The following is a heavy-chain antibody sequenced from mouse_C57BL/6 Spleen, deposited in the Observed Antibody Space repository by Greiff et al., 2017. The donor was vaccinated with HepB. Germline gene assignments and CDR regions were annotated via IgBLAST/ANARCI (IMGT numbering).Heavy chain of an antibody. CDR1: GFTFSDYY. V-gene: IGHV5-12*01. CDR2: ISNGGGST. D-gene: IGHD2-3*01. J-gene: IGHJ4*01. Sequence: EVKVVESGGGLVQPGGSLKLSCAASGFTFSDYYMYWVRQTPEKRLEWVAYISNGGGSTYYPDTVKGRFTISRDNAKNTLYLQVSRLKSEDTAMYYCARKDGYYVGAAMGYWGQGTSVTFSS. CDR3: ARKDGYYVGAAMGY.